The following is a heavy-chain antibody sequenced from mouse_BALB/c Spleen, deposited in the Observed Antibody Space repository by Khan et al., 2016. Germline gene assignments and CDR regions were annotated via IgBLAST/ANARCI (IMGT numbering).Heavy chain of an antibody. CDR2: IDPANGNT. V-gene: IGHV14-3*02. Sequence: VQLQQSGAELVKPGASVKLSCTASGCNIKDTYMHWVKQRPEQGLEWIGRIDPANGNTKYDPKFQGKATISADTSSNTAYLQISSLTSEDTAVYYCAMTCTYFDYWVQGTTLTVSS. J-gene: IGHJ2*01. D-gene: IGHD2-13*01. CDR3: AMTCTYFDY. CDR1: GCNIKDTY.